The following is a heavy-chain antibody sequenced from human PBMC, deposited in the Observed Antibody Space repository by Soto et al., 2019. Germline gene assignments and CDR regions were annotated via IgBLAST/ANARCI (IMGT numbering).Heavy chain of an antibody. J-gene: IGHJ5*02. CDR1: GYTFTSYG. CDR3: ARAAQMATTHPWFDP. D-gene: IGHD5-12*01. CDR2: ISAYNGNT. Sequence: QVQLVQSGAEVKKPGASVKVSCKASGYTFTSYGISWVRQAPGQGLEWMGWISAYNGNTNYAQKLQGRVTMTTDTSKXTAYMELRSLRSDDTAVYYCARAAQMATTHPWFDPWGQGTLVTVSS. V-gene: IGHV1-18*01.